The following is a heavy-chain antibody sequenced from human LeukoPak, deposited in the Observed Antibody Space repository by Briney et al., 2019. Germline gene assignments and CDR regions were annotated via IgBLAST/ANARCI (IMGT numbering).Heavy chain of an antibody. V-gene: IGHV1-18*01. CDR1: GYDFTSVG. Sequence: ASVKVSCKASGYDFTSVGITWVRRAPGQGLEWMGWISPYNGNTRYAQKFQGRVAMTTDTSTTTDYMELRGVRFNATAVYYCARAGPGSGWYFDYWGQGTLVTVSS. CDR3: ARAGPGSGWYFDY. CDR2: ISPYNGNT. J-gene: IGHJ4*02. D-gene: IGHD6-19*01.